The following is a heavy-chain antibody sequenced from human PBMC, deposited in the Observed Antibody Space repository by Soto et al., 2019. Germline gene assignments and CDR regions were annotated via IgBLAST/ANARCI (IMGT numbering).Heavy chain of an antibody. V-gene: IGHV4-59*01. Sequence: SETLSLTCTVSGGSIINYYWNWIRRPPGKGLEWIGYIYNSGSTNSNPSLKSRVTISVDTSKNQFSLKLSYVTAADTAVYYCARTNAFDIWGQGTLVTVSS. CDR1: GGSIINYY. J-gene: IGHJ3*02. CDR3: ARTNAFDI. CDR2: IYNSGST.